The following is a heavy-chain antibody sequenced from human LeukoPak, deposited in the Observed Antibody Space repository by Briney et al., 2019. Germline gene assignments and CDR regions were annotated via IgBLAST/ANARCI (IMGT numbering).Heavy chain of an antibody. Sequence: GGSLRLSCAAFGFIVRSNHINWVRQAPGKGLEWVAVISSDGTNKDYADSVKGRFSISRDNSKNTLYLQMNRLRADDTAVYYCARDRSQEFDPWGQGTLVTVSS. CDR2: ISSDGTNK. V-gene: IGHV3-30*03. CDR1: GFIVRSNH. J-gene: IGHJ5*02. CDR3: ARDRSQEFDP. D-gene: IGHD3-10*01.